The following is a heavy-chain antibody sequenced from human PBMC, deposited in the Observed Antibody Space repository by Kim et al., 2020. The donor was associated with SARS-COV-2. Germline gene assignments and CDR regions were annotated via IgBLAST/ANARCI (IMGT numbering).Heavy chain of an antibody. CDR1: GFTFDDYA. Sequence: GGSLRLSCTASGFTFDDYAMHWVRQAPGKGLEWVSLISRDGGSTYYADSVKGRFTISRDNSKNSLYLQMNSLRTEDTALYYCAKPLYSGYDNTYDYWGQGTVVTVTA. CDR3: AKPLYSGYDNTYDY. V-gene: IGHV3-43*02. D-gene: IGHD5-12*01. J-gene: IGHJ4*02. CDR2: ISRDGGST.